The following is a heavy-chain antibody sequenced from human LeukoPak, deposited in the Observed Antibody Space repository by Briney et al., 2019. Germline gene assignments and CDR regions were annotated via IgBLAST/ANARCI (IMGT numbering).Heavy chain of an antibody. D-gene: IGHD3-16*01. J-gene: IGHJ3*02. Sequence: GGSLRLSCAGSGFTFNSYWMSWVRQPPGKGLEWVANINPDGSASTYVDSVKGRFTSSRDNAKNSLDLQMHSLRAEDTAVYYCVGWGISAIWGQGTTVSVAS. CDR3: VGWGISAI. V-gene: IGHV3-7*01. CDR1: GFTFNSYW. CDR2: INPDGSAS.